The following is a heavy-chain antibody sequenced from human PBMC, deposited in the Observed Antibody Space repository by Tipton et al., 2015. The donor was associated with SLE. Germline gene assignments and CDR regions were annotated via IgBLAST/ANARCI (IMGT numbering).Heavy chain of an antibody. CDR2: IYYSGST. D-gene: IGHD2-15*01. CDR3: ARVPVARHYFDY. Sequence: GSLRLSCTVSGSSISDGSHYWSWIRQPPGKGLEWIGYIYYSGSTNYNPSLKSRVTISVDTSKNQFSLKLSSVTAADTAVYYCARVPVARHYFDYWGQGTLVTVSS. CDR1: GSSISDGSHY. J-gene: IGHJ4*02. V-gene: IGHV4-61*01.